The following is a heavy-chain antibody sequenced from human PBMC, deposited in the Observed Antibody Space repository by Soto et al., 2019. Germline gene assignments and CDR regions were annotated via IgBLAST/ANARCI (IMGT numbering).Heavy chain of an antibody. CDR3: ARESSGWYHDY. CDR2: INSDGSTT. V-gene: IGHV3-74*01. CDR1: GFTFSSYW. D-gene: IGHD6-19*01. J-gene: IGHJ4*02. Sequence: PGGSLRLSCAVSGFTFSSYWMHWVRQAPGKGLVWVSRINSDGSTTTYADSVKGRFTISRDNAKNTLYLQMNSLRAEDTAVYYCARESSGWYHDYWGQGTLVTVSS.